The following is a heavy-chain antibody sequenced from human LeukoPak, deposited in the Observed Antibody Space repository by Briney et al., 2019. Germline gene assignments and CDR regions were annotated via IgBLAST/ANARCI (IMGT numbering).Heavy chain of an antibody. Sequence: TSETLSLTCAVSGGSISSSNWWSWVRQPPGKGLEWIGEIYHSGSTNYNPSLKSRVTISVDKSKNQFSLKLSSVTAADTAVYYCAREDMIVVVPAANKGYLRPWARRFFDIWGQGTMVTVSS. D-gene: IGHD2-2*01. CDR2: IYHSGST. J-gene: IGHJ3*02. CDR1: GGSISSSNW. CDR3: AREDMIVVVPAANKGYLRPWARRFFDI. V-gene: IGHV4-4*02.